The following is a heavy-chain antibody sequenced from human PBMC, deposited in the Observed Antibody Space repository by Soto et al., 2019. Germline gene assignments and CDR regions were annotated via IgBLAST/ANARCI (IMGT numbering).Heavy chain of an antibody. CDR1: GFTFSSYA. J-gene: IGHJ4*02. CDR3: AKGSIVVVPAALDY. V-gene: IGHV3-23*01. Sequence: GGSLRLSCAASGFTFSSYAMSWVRQAPGKGLEWVSAISGSGGSTYYADSVKGRFTISRDNSKNTLYLQMNSLRAEDTAVYYCAKGSIVVVPAALDYWGQGTLVTVPQ. D-gene: IGHD2-2*01. CDR2: ISGSGGST.